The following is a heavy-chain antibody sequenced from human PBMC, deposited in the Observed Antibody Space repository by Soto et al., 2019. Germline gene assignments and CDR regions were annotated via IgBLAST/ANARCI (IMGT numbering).Heavy chain of an antibody. J-gene: IGHJ6*02. CDR2: IRSKANNYAT. CDR3: TNPQVYYGMDV. Sequence: EVQLVESGGGLVQPGGSLKLSCAASGFTFSGSAVHWVRQASGKGLEWVGRIRSKANNYATAYAASVQGRFTIFRDDLKNTAYLQMHSLKTEDTAVSYCTNPQVYYGMDVWGQGTTVTVSS. CDR1: GFTFSGSA. V-gene: IGHV3-73*02.